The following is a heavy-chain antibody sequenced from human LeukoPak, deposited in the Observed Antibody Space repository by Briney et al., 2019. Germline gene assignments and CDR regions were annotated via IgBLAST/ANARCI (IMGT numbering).Heavy chain of an antibody. J-gene: IGHJ4*02. V-gene: IGHV3-9*01. Sequence: GGSLRLSCAASGFTFDDYAMHWVRQAPGKGLEWVSGISWNSGSIGYADSVKGRFTISRDNAKNSLYLQMNSLRAEDTALYYCAKDIAVVVPAATGYFDYWGQGTLVTVSS. CDR3: AKDIAVVVPAATGYFDY. D-gene: IGHD2-2*01. CDR1: GFTFDDYA. CDR2: ISWNSGSI.